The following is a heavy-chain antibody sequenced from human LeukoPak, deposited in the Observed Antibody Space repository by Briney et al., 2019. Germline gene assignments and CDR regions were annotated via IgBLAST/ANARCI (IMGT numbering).Heavy chain of an antibody. J-gene: IGHJ4*02. CDR3: AIGYCTSTSCYPLNFDY. CDR2: IYSGGST. Sequence: GGSLRLSCAASGFTVSSNYMSWVRQTPGKGLEWVSVIYSGGSTYYADSVKGRLTISRDNSKNTLYLQMNSLRAEDTAVYYCAIGYCTSTSCYPLNFDYWGQGTLVTVYS. D-gene: IGHD2-2*01. V-gene: IGHV3-66*02. CDR1: GFTVSSNY.